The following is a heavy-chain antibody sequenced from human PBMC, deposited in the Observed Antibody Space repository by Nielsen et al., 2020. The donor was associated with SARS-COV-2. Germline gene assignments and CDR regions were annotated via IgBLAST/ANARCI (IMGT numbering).Heavy chain of an antibody. D-gene: IGHD5-12*01. J-gene: IGHJ4*02. Sequence: SLKISCAASGFTFDDYAMHWVRQAPGKGLEWVSGISWNSGSIGYADSVKGRFTISRDNAKNSLYLQMNGLRAEDTAIYYCARDGRIGYGVYLDYWGQGTPVTVSS. V-gene: IGHV3-9*01. CDR3: ARDGRIGYGVYLDY. CDR1: GFTFDDYA. CDR2: ISWNSGSI.